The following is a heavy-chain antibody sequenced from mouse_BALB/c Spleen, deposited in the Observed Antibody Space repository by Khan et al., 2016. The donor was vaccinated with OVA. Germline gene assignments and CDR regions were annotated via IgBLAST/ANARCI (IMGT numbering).Heavy chain of an antibody. J-gene: IGHJ3*01. CDR2: ISYSGIT. CDR3: ASGRAY. V-gene: IGHV3-2*02. CDR1: GYSITSDYA. Sequence: EVKLLESGPGLVKPSQSLSLTCTVTGYSITSDYAWNWIRQFPGNKLEWMGYISYSGITSYTPSLKSRISITRDTSKNQFFLQLNSVTSEDTATYYCASGRAYWGQGTLVTVSA.